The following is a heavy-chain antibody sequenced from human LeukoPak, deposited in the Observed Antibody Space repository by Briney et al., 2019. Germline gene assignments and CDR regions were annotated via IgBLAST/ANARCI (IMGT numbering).Heavy chain of an antibody. CDR3: ARATIRGYCSSTSCYVSRIDY. Sequence: ASVKVSCKASGYTFTSYGISWVRQAPGQGLEWMGWISAYNGNTNYAQKLQGRVTMTTDTSTSTAYMELRSLRSDDTAVYYCARATIRGYCSSTSCYVSRIDYWGQGTLVTVSS. CDR2: ISAYNGNT. CDR1: GYTFTSYG. D-gene: IGHD2-2*01. J-gene: IGHJ4*02. V-gene: IGHV1-18*01.